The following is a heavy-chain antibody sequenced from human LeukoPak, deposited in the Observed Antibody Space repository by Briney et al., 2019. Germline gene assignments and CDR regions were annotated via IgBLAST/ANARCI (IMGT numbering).Heavy chain of an antibody. J-gene: IGHJ4*02. CDR1: GFTFSNYA. V-gene: IGHV3-30-3*01. CDR3: ARDNNADH. CDR2: IPYDESTK. D-gene: IGHD1/OR15-1a*01. Sequence: GGSLRLSCAASGFTFSNYAMLWVRQAPGKGLEWVAVIPYDESTKYYADSVEGRFTISRDNSKNTLYLQMNSLRVEDTAVYYCARDNNADHWGQGTLVTVSS.